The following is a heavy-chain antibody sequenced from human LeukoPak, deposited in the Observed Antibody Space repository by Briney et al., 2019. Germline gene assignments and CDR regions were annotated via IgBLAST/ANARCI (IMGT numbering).Heavy chain of an antibody. CDR1: GGPFSGYY. V-gene: IGHV4-34*01. CDR2: INHSGST. J-gene: IGHJ4*02. CDR3: ARGRATYDFWSGYLFDY. Sequence: PSETLSLTCAVYGGPFSGYYWNWIRQSPGKGLEWIGEINHSGSTNYNPSLKSRVTISVDTSKNQFSLKLSSVTAADTAVHYCARGRATYDFWSGYLFDYWGQGTLVTVSS. D-gene: IGHD3-3*01.